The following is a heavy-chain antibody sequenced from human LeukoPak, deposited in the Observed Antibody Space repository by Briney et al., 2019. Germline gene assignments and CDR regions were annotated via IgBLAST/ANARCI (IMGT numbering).Heavy chain of an antibody. CDR1: GYSFTSYW. V-gene: IGHV5-51*01. CDR2: IYPADSDA. J-gene: IGHJ4*02. Sequence: GGSLKISCEGFGYSFTSYWIGWVRQMPGKGLEWMGIIYPADSDARYSPSFQGQVTISIDKSIATAYLQWTSLKASDTAMYYCARLANEGTFDYWGQGTLVTVST. CDR3: ARLANEGTFDY. D-gene: IGHD1-1*01.